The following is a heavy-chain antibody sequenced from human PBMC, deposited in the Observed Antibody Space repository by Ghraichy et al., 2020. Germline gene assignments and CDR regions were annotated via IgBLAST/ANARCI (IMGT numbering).Heavy chain of an antibody. CDR3: ARGRRVVLVVYAYPKYYFDY. Sequence: SETLSLTCAVYGGSFSGYYWSWIRQPPGKGLEWIGEINHSGSTNYNPSLKSRVTISVDTSKNQFSLKLSSVTAADTAVYYCARGRRVVLVVYAYPKYYFDYWGQGTLVTVSS. CDR2: INHSGST. J-gene: IGHJ4*02. D-gene: IGHD2-8*02. CDR1: GGSFSGYY. V-gene: IGHV4-34*01.